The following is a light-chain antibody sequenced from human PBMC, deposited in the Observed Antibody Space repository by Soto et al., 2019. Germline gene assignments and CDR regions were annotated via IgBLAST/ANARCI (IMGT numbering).Light chain of an antibody. CDR3: QQYNNWPRT. J-gene: IGKJ1*01. Sequence: EIVITQSSATLSVSTGERATLSCRASQSVSSNLAWYQQKPGQAPRLLIYGASTRATGIPARFSGSGSGTEFTLTISSLQSEDFAVYYCQQYNNWPRTFGQGTKVDSK. CDR1: QSVSSN. CDR2: GAS. V-gene: IGKV3-15*01.